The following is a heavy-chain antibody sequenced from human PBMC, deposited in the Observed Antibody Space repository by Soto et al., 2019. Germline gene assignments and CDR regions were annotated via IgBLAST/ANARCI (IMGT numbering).Heavy chain of an antibody. CDR1: AFTFSSYW. V-gene: IGHV3-7*03. Sequence: PGGSLRLSCGASAFTFSSYWMSWVRQAPGKGLEWVANIKEDGSEKYYVDSVKGRFTISRDNAKNSLYLEMNSLRAEDTAVYYCARDGPFISVTAPAHYYGMDVWGQGTTVTVSS. CDR3: ARDGPFISVTAPAHYYGMDV. CDR2: IKEDGSEK. D-gene: IGHD2-21*02. J-gene: IGHJ6*02.